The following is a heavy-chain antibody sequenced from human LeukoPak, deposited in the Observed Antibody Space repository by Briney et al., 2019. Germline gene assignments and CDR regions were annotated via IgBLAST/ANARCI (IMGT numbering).Heavy chain of an antibody. V-gene: IGHV1-8*02. D-gene: IGHD3-3*01. CDR2: MNPNSGNT. CDR1: RYTFTSYD. Sequence: GASVKVSCKASRYTFTSYDINWVRQATGQGLEWMGWMNPNSGNTGYAQKFQGRVTITRNTSISTAYMELSSLRSEDTAVYYCAREGMPYYDFWSGSGWFDPGAREPWSPSPQ. J-gene: IGHJ5*02. CDR3: AREGMPYYDFWSGSGWFDP.